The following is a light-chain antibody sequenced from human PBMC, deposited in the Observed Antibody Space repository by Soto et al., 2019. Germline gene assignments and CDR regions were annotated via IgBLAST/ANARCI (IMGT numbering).Light chain of an antibody. CDR1: QSISSW. V-gene: IGKV1-5*01. CDR2: DAS. Sequence: DIQMTQSPSTLSASVGDRVTITCRASQSISSWLAWYQQKPGKAPKLLIYDASSLESGVPSRLSGSGSGTEFTLTIRSLQPDDFAIYYCQQYNSYLTFGQGTKVDIK. CDR3: QQYNSYLT. J-gene: IGKJ1*01.